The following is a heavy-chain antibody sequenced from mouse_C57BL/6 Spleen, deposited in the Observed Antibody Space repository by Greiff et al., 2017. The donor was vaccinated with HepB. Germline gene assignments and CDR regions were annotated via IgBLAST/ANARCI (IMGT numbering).Heavy chain of an antibody. CDR1: GFTFSSYA. V-gene: IGHV5-9-1*02. D-gene: IGHD2-4*01. CDR3: KREGEYDYVAGAWFGR. J-gene: IGHJ3*01. Sequence: DVKLVESGEGLVKPGGSLKLSCAASGFTFSSYAMSWVRQTQEKRLEWVAYISSGGDYIYYADTVKGRFTISRDNARNTLYLQMSSLKSEDTAMYYFKREGEYDYVAGAWFGRSGQGTLVSVSA. CDR2: ISSGGDYI.